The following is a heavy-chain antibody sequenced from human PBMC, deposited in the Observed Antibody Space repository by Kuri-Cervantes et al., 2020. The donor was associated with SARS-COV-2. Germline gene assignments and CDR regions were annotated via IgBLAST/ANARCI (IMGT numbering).Heavy chain of an antibody. V-gene: IGHV3-73*01. Sequence: GESLKISCEVSGFLFSASAIHWVRQGSGKGLEWVGRVRGKANNYATAYAASVKGRFTISRDDSKSIAYLQMNSLKTEDTAVYYCTRHDFWSAYYFDYWGQGTLVTVSS. CDR3: TRHDFWSAYYFDY. CDR2: VRGKANNYAT. D-gene: IGHD3-3*01. J-gene: IGHJ4*02. CDR1: GFLFSASA.